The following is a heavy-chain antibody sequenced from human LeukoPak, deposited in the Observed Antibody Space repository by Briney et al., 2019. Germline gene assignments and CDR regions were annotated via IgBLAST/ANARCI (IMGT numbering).Heavy chain of an antibody. V-gene: IGHV3-30-3*01. CDR2: ISYDGSNR. J-gene: IGHJ6*02. CDR1: GFTFSSYA. CDR3: ARVGDYYDSSGYDYYYYYGMDV. D-gene: IGHD3-22*01. Sequence: GGSLRLSCAASGFTFSSYAMHWVRQAPGKGLEWVAVISYDGSNRYYADSVKGRFTTSRDNSKNTLYLQMNSLRAEDTAVYYCARVGDYYDSSGYDYYYYYGMDVWGQGTTVTVSS.